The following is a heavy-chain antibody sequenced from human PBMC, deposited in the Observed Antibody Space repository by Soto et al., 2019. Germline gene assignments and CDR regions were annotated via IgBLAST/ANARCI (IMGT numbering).Heavy chain of an antibody. CDR1: GYTFTAYY. V-gene: IGHV1-2*02. CDR3: ATDAYGAYDF. CDR2: IDPRSGAT. Sequence: ASVKVSCKPFGYTFTAYYIHWVRQAPGQGLECVGWIDPRSGATNYAQRFQGRVVMTRDMSVHTVYMELSGLTSDDTAIYYCATDAYGAYDFWGQGTLVTVSS. D-gene: IGHD4-17*01. J-gene: IGHJ5*01.